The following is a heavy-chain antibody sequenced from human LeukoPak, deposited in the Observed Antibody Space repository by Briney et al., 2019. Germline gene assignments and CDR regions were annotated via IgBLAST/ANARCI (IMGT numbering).Heavy chain of an antibody. CDR1: GYTFTSYY. V-gene: IGHV1-46*01. Sequence: ASVKVSCKASGYTFTSYYMHWVRQAPGQGLEWMGIINPSGGSTSYAQKFQGRVTMTRDMSTSAVYMELSSLRSEDTAVYYCARVVGTGYSSGWYPYYYYYMDVWGKGTTVTVSS. D-gene: IGHD6-19*01. CDR3: ARVVGTGYSSGWYPYYYYYMDV. CDR2: INPSGGST. J-gene: IGHJ6*03.